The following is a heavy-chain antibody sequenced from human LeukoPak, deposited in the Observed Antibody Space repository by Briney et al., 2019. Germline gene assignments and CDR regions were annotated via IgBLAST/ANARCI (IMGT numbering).Heavy chain of an antibody. V-gene: IGHV4-59*01. CDR3: ARYFDWPWAFDI. CDR2: INYSGST. D-gene: IGHD3-9*01. J-gene: IGHJ3*02. CDR1: GGSISGYY. Sequence: PSETLSLTCTVSGGSISGYYWSWIRQPPGKGLEWIGYINYSGSTNYNPSLKSRVTISLDTSTSQFSLKLTSVTAADTAVFYCARYFDWPWAFDIWGLGTMVTVSS.